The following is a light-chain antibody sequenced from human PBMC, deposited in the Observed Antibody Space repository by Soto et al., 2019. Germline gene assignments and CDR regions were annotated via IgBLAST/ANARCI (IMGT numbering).Light chain of an antibody. CDR1: LSLLHNNGKNY. CDR3: MQALQTPPT. J-gene: IGKJ4*01. Sequence: IVMTQTPLSSPVTLGQAASISCVSILSLLHNNGKNYLDRYLQKPGQSPQLLIYLGSNRASGVPDRFSGSGSGTDFTLKISRVEAEDVGVYYCMQALQTPPTFGGGTKVDIK. CDR2: LGS. V-gene: IGKV2-28*01.